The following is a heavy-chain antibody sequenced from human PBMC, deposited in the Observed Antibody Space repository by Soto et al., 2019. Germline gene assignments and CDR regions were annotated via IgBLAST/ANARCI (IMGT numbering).Heavy chain of an antibody. CDR3: ARLQAAAGDNDLPFDY. CDR2: IDPSESYT. CDR1: GYSFTSYW. J-gene: IGHJ4*02. Sequence: EVQLVQSGAEVKKPGESLRISCKGSGYSFTSYWISWVRQMPGKGLEWLGRIDPSESYTNYSPSFQGHVTITADKSISTAYMQSSSLKASDTAMNYCARLQAAAGDNDLPFDYWGQGTLVTVS. D-gene: IGHD6-13*01. V-gene: IGHV5-10-1*01.